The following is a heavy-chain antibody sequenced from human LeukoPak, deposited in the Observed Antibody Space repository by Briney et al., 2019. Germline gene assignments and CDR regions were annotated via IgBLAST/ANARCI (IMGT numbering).Heavy chain of an antibody. Sequence: GGSLRLSCAASGFDFSTYSMHWVRRAPGRGLEWLSYIDSSSSTIYYADSVKGRFTISRDNAKNSLYLQMNSLRAEDTAVYYCAKRVKWGQGTLVTVSS. J-gene: IGHJ4*02. CDR2: IDSSSSTI. CDR1: GFDFSTYS. V-gene: IGHV3-48*01. CDR3: AKRVK.